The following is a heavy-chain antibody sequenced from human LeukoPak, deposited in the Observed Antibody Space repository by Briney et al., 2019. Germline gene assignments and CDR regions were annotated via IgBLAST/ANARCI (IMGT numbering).Heavy chain of an antibody. J-gene: IGHJ4*02. CDR1: GFTFSSYA. CDR3: ARAAVGYCSGGSCYFDY. CDR2: ISYDGSNK. D-gene: IGHD2-15*01. V-gene: IGHV3-30*04. Sequence: PGGSLRLSCAASGFTFSSYAMHWVRQAPGKGLEWVAVISYDGSNKYYADSVKGRFTISRDNSKNTLYLQMNSLRAEDTAVYYCARAAVGYCSGGSCYFDYWGQGTLVTVSS.